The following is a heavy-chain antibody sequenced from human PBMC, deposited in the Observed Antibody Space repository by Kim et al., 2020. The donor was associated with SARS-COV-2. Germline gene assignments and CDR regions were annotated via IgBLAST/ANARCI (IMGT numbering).Heavy chain of an antibody. CDR3: AKSVGDYYYYYGLDV. Sequence: GGSLRLSCDASGFTFMNYAMTWVRQAPGKGLEWVSAISGSGGSTDYVDSVRGRFTISRDTSKNTVYLQLNSLRAEDTAVYFCAKSVGDYYYYYGLDVWGQGTTVTVSS. CDR1: GFTFMNYA. J-gene: IGHJ6*02. V-gene: IGHV3-23*01. D-gene: IGHD3-10*01. CDR2: ISGSGGST.